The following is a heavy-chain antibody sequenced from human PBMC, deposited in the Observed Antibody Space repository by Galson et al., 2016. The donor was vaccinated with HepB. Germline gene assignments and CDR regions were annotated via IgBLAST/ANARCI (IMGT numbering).Heavy chain of an antibody. CDR2: IYSGGTT. CDR1: GFTVSSNY. D-gene: IGHD5-24*01. Sequence: SLRLSCAASGFTVSSNYMSWVRQAPGKGLEWVSVIYSGGTTYYADSVKGRVTISRDNSKNTLYLQMHSLRGEDTAVYYCAKGRWDFDSWGQGTLVTVSS. CDR3: AKGRWDFDS. J-gene: IGHJ4*02. V-gene: IGHV3-66*02.